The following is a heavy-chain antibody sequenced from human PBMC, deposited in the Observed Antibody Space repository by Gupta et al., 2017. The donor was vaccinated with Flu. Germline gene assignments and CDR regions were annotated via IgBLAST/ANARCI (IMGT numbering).Heavy chain of an antibody. V-gene: IGHV3-21*01. CDR2: ISSSSSYI. D-gene: IGHD6-19*01. Sequence: TFSSYSMNWVRQAPGKGLEWVSSISSSSSYIYYADSVKGRFTISRDNAKNSLYLQMNSLRAEDTAVYYCARGLEGRAVAGTVLGWFDPWGQGTLVTVSS. CDR3: ARGLEGRAVAGTVLGWFDP. CDR1: TFSSYS. J-gene: IGHJ5*02.